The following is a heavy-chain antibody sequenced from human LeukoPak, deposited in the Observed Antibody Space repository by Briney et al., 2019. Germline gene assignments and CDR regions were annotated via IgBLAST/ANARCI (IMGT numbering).Heavy chain of an antibody. CDR1: GYTFTGYY. CDR2: TNPNSGGT. D-gene: IGHD2-15*01. CDR3: ARRRYCSGGSCYAHFDY. Sequence: GASVKVSCKASGYTFTGYYMHWVRQAPGQGLEWMGRTNPNSGGTNYAQKFQGRVTMTRDTSISTAYMELSRLRSDDTAVYYCARRRYCSGGSCYAHFDYWGQGTLVTVSS. J-gene: IGHJ4*02. V-gene: IGHV1-2*06.